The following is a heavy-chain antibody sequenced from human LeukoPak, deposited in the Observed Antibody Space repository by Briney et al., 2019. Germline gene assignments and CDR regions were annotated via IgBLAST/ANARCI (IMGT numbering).Heavy chain of an antibody. CDR2: ISAYNGNT. CDR3: ARTYCAEDCSIRYFDY. Sequence: ASVKVSCKASGYTFTSYGISWVRQAPGQGLEWMGWISAYNGNTNYAQKLQGRVTMTTDTSTSTAYMELRSLRSDDTAVYYCARTYCAEDCSIRYFDYWGQGTLVTVSS. V-gene: IGHV1-18*01. CDR1: GYTFTSYG. D-gene: IGHD2-21*02. J-gene: IGHJ4*02.